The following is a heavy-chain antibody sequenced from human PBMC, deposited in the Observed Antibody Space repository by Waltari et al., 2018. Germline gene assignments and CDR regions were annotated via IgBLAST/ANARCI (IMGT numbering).Heavy chain of an antibody. CDR3: ASSGRGGTYYYDSSWSL. Sequence: EVQLVESGGGLVQPGGSLRLSCAASGFTFSSYSMNWVRKAPGQGLEWVSYISSSSSTIYYADSVKGRFTISRDNAKNSLYLQMNSLRAEDTAVYYCASSGRGGTYYYDSSWSLWGQGTLVTVSS. D-gene: IGHD3-22*01. V-gene: IGHV3-48*04. J-gene: IGHJ4*02. CDR2: ISSSSSTI. CDR1: GFTFSSYS.